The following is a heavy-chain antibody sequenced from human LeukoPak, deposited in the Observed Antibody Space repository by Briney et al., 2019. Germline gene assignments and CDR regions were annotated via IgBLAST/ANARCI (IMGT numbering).Heavy chain of an antibody. CDR2: IYYSGRT. D-gene: IGHD2-2*01. V-gene: IGHV4-39*07. CDR3: ARDQETLGYCSSTSCYFGFGP. J-gene: IGHJ5*02. Sequence: SETLSLTCTVSGGSISSSSYYWGWIRQPPGKGLEWIGSIYYSGRTYYNPSLKSRVTISVDTSKNQFSLKLSSVTAADTAVYYCARDQETLGYCSSTSCYFGFGPWGQGTLVTVSS. CDR1: GGSISSSSYY.